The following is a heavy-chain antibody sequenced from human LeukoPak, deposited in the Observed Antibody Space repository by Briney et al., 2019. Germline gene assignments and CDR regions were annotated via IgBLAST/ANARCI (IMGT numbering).Heavy chain of an antibody. V-gene: IGHV4-59*08. CDR2: ISSSGSA. CDR1: GDSFILHV. D-gene: IGHD1-26*01. J-gene: IGHJ4*02. Sequence: SETLSLTCTISGDSFILHVWNWIRQSPGLGLEWIGYISSSGSANYNVSLKSRVTISIDTSKNQFSLRLSSVTVADTAVYYCARSKSCTGTYLSFDSWGQGTLVTVSS. CDR3: ARSKSCTGTYLSFDS.